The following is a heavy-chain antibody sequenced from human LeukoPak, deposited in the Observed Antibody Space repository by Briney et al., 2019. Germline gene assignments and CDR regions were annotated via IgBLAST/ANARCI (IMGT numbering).Heavy chain of an antibody. CDR3: ASHVEMPTNYYHYAMDV. J-gene: IGHJ6*02. CDR1: GGSISSYY. Sequence: PSETLSLTCTVSGGSISSYYWSWIRQPPGKGLEWIGYIYYSGSTYYNPSLKSRVTMSVDTSKNQFSLKLSSVTATDTAVYYCASHVEMPTNYYHYAMDVWGQGTTVTVSS. D-gene: IGHD5-24*01. V-gene: IGHV4-59*04. CDR2: IYYSGST.